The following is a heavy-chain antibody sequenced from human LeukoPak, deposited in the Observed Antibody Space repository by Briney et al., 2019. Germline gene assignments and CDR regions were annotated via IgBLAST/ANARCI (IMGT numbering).Heavy chain of an antibody. D-gene: IGHD5-12*01. J-gene: IGHJ4*02. CDR3: ARGRSTGYPYYFEY. V-gene: IGHV1-8*03. CDR2: MNPNSGST. CDR1: GYTFTSYD. Sequence: ASVKVSCKASGYTFTSYDINWVRQATGQGLEWMGWMNPNSGSTGYAQKFQGRVTITRNTSISTAYMELSGLRSEDTAVYCCARGRSTGYPYYFEYWGQGTLVTVSS.